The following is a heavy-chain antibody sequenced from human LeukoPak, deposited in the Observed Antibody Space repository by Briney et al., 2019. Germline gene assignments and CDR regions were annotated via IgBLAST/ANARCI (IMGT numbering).Heavy chain of an antibody. Sequence: RSSETLSLTCTVSGGSISSYYCSWIRQPPGWGLEWIGYISYSGSTNYNPSLKSRVTISVDKSKNQFSLKLSSVTAADTAVYYCARHIGRQDPVDDAFDIWGQGTMVPVSS. CDR3: ARHIGRQDPVDDAFDI. J-gene: IGHJ3*02. V-gene: IGHV4-59*01. CDR2: ISYSGST. CDR1: GGSISSYY.